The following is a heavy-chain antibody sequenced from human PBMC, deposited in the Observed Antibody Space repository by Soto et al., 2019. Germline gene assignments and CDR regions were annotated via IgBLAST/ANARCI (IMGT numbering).Heavy chain of an antibody. D-gene: IGHD2-15*01. V-gene: IGHV4-31*03. J-gene: IGHJ3*02. CDR3: ARGCSGGSCYFDDAFDI. CDR2: IYYSGST. Sequence: SETLSLTGTVSGGSISSGGYYWSWIRQHPGKGLEWIGYIYYSGSTYHNPSLKSRVTISVDTSKNQFSLKLSSVTAADTAVYYCARGCSGGSCYFDDAFDIWGQGTMVTVSS. CDR1: GGSISSGGYY.